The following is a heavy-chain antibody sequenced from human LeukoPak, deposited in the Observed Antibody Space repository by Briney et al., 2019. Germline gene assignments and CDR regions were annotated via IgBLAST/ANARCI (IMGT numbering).Heavy chain of an antibody. CDR1: GGSFSGYY. D-gene: IGHD6-13*01. CDR2: INHSGST. CDR3: ARAYSSSWQVA. J-gene: IGHJ5*02. Sequence: SETLSLTCAVYGGSFSGYYWSWIRQPPGKGLEWIGEINHSGSTNYNPSLKSRVTISVDTSKNQSSLKLSSVTAADTAVYYCARAYSSSWQVAWGQGTLVTASS. V-gene: IGHV4-34*01.